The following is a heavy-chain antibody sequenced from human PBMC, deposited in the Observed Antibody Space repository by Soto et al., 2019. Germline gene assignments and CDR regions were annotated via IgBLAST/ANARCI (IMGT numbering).Heavy chain of an antibody. Sequence: ASVKVSCKASGYTFTSYDINWVRQATGQGLEWMGWMNPNSGNTGYAQKFQGRVTTTRNTSISTAYMELSSLRSEDTAVYYCARGVTPYYDFWSALPYYYYYYMDVWGKGTTVTV. D-gene: IGHD3-3*01. CDR2: MNPNSGNT. CDR1: GYTFTSYD. J-gene: IGHJ6*03. V-gene: IGHV1-8*01. CDR3: ARGVTPYYDFWSALPYYYYYYMDV.